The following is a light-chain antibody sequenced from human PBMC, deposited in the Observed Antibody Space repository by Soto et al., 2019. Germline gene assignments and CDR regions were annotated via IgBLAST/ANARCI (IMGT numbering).Light chain of an antibody. CDR2: GAS. J-gene: IGKJ1*01. CDR3: QQRSNWPRT. V-gene: IGKV3D-15*01. CDR1: QSVSSN. Sequence: EIVMTQSRARVYVSAGAIATLSCSASQSVSSNLAWYQQKPGQAPRLLIYGASTRATGIPARFSGSGSGTEFTLTLRSLEPEDTAVYYCQQRSNWPRTYGEGTQGGYQ.